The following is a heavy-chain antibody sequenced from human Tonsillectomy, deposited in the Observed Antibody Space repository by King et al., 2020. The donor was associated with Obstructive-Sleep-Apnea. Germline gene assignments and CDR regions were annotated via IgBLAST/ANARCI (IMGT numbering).Heavy chain of an antibody. CDR2: IYYSGST. V-gene: IGHV4-39*07. CDR1: GDSISSSYY. J-gene: IGHJ4*02. CDR3: ARGPSLGGESDY. Sequence: QLQESGPGLVKPSETLSLTCTVSGDSISSSYYWVWIRQPPGKGREWIGSIYYSGSTYYSPSLRSRVTISVDTSKNQFSLKLRSVTATDTAMYYCARGPSLGGESDYWGQGTLVTVSS. D-gene: IGHD3-10*01.